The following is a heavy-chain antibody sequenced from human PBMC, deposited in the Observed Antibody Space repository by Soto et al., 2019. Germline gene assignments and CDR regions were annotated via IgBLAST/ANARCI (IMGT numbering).Heavy chain of an antibody. J-gene: IGHJ6*02. D-gene: IGHD2-15*01. CDR2: IIPIFGTA. V-gene: IGHV1-69*13. CDR1: GGTFSSYA. CDR3: AGDLGYCGGGSCYAQGHYYGMDV. Sequence: SVKVSCKASGGTFSSYAISWVRQAPGQGLEWMGGIIPIFGTASYAQKFQGRVTITADESTSTAYMELSSLRSEDTAVYYCAGDLGYCGGGSCYAQGHYYGMDVWGQGTTVTVSS.